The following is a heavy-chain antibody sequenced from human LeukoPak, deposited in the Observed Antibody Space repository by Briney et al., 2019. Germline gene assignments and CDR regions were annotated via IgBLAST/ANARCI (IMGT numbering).Heavy chain of an antibody. CDR1: GFTFSSYN. CDR3: AKVGHGDGFDY. J-gene: IGHJ4*02. CDR2: ISSSSDYI. D-gene: IGHD4-17*01. V-gene: IGHV3-21*01. Sequence: GGSLRLSCAASGFTFSSYNMNWVRQAPGKGLEWVSSISSSSDYIYYPDSVKGRFTISRDNAKNSLYLQMKSLRAEDTAVYYCAKVGHGDGFDYWGQGTLVTVSS.